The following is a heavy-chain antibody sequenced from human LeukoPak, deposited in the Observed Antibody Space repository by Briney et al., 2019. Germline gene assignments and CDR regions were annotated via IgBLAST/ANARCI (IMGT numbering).Heavy chain of an antibody. CDR3: ARVVVVVPAAGKWFDP. D-gene: IGHD2-2*01. CDR1: GGSFSGYY. J-gene: IGHJ5*02. CDR2: INHSGST. V-gene: IGHV4-34*01. Sequence: SETLSLTCAVYGGSFSGYYWSWIRQPPGKGLEWIGEINHSGSTNYNPSLKSRVTISVDTSKNQLSLKLSSVTAADTAVYYCARVVVVVPAAGKWFDPWGQGTLVTVSS.